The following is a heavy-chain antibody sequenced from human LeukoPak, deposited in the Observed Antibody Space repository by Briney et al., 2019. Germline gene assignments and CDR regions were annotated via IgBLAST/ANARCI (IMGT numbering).Heavy chain of an antibody. CDR1: GGSISSGGYY. Sequence: SETLSLTCTVSGGSISSGGYYWSWIRQHPGKGLEWIGYIYYSGSTYYNPSLKSRVTISVDTSKNQFSLKLSSVTAVDTAVYYCARQWDGYKRTFDYWGQGTLVTVSS. D-gene: IGHD5-24*01. V-gene: IGHV4-31*03. CDR2: IYYSGST. CDR3: ARQWDGYKRTFDY. J-gene: IGHJ4*02.